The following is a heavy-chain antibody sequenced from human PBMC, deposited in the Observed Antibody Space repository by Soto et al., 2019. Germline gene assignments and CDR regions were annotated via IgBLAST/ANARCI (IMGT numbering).Heavy chain of an antibody. Sequence: EVQLLESGGGLVQPGGSLRLSCAASGFTFSSYAMSWVRQAPGKGLEWVSAISGSGGSTYYADSVKGRFTISRDNSKNTLYLQMNRLRAEDTAVYYCAKPLNYLTAMAPIDYWGQGTLVTVSS. CDR2: ISGSGGST. J-gene: IGHJ4*02. D-gene: IGHD5-18*01. CDR3: AKPLNYLTAMAPIDY. V-gene: IGHV3-23*01. CDR1: GFTFSSYA.